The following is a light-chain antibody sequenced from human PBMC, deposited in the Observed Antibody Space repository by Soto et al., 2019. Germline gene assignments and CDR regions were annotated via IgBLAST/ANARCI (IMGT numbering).Light chain of an antibody. CDR2: SNN. J-gene: IGLJ2*01. V-gene: IGLV1-44*01. Sequence: QSVLTQPPSASGTPGQRVTISCSGSSSSIGSDTVNWYQQLPGTAPRLLIYSNNQRPSGVPDRFSGSKSGTSASLAISGLQSEDEADYYCAAWDDSLNGQVFGGGTKVTVL. CDR1: SSSIGSDT. CDR3: AAWDDSLNGQV.